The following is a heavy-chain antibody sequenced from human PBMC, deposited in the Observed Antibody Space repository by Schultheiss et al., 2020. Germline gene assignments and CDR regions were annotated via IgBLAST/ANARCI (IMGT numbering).Heavy chain of an antibody. CDR3: ARLTTVTSPDYYYYGMDV. J-gene: IGHJ6*02. Sequence: SETLSLTCTVSGGSISSYYWSWIRQPPGKGLEWIGYIYYSGSTYYNPSLKSRVTISIDTSKNQFSLKLSSVTAADTAVYYCARLTTVTSPDYYYYGMDVWGQGTTVTVSS. CDR2: IYYSGST. D-gene: IGHD4-17*01. V-gene: IGHV4-59*01. CDR1: GGSISSYY.